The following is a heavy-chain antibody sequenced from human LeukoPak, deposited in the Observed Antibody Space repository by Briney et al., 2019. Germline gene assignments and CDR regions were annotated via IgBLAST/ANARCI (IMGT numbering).Heavy chain of an antibody. CDR2: INHSGST. V-gene: IGHV4-34*01. J-gene: IGHJ5*02. CDR3: ARVGKQQLVRYNWFDP. CDR1: GGSFSGYY. D-gene: IGHD6-13*01. Sequence: SETLSLTCAVYGGSFSGYYWSWLRQPPGKGLKWIGEINHSGSTNYNPSLKSRVTISVDTSKNQFSLKLSSVTAADTAVYYCARVGKQQLVRYNWFDPWGQGTLVTVSS.